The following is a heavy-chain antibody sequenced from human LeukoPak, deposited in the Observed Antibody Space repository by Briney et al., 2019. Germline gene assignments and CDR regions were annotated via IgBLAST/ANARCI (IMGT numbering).Heavy chain of an antibody. J-gene: IGHJ2*01. D-gene: IGHD6-19*01. CDR3: ARGVAGTWYFDL. CDR2: INSDGSST. Sequence: GGSLRLSCAASGFILSSYWMHWVRQAPGKGLVWVSHINSDGSSTSYADSVKGRFTISRDNAKNTLYLQTNSLRAEDTAVYYCARGVAGTWYFDLWGRGTLVTVSS. CDR1: GFILSSYW. V-gene: IGHV3-74*01.